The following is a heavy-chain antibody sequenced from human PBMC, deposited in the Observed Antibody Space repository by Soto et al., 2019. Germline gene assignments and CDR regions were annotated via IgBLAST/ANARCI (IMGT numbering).Heavy chain of an antibody. CDR1: GFTFSSYG. CDR2: ISYDGSNT. V-gene: IGHV3-30*18. D-gene: IGHD1-26*01. J-gene: IGHJ4*02. CDR3: AKEGGLSGRYYNSSSYYFDY. Sequence: QVQLVESGGGVVQPGRSLRLSCVASGFTFSSYGMHWVRQAPGKGLEWVAIISYDGSNTYYADSVKGRFTISRDNSKNTLYLQMNSLRAEDTSVYYCAKEGGLSGRYYNSSSYYFDYWGQGTLVTVSS.